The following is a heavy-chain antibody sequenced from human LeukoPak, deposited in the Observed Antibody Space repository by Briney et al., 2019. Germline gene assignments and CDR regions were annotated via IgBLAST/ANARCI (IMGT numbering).Heavy chain of an antibody. J-gene: IGHJ3*02. V-gene: IGHV6-1*01. CDR1: GDSVSSNSAA. D-gene: IGHD6-13*01. CDR2: TYYRSKWYN. CDR3: AERSIAAAGGDAFDI. Sequence: SQTLSLTCAISGDSVSSNSAAWTWIRQSPSRGLEWLGRTYYRSKWYNDYAVSVKSRITINPDTSKNQFSLQLNSVTPEDTAVYYCAERSIAAAGGDAFDIWGQGTMVAVSS.